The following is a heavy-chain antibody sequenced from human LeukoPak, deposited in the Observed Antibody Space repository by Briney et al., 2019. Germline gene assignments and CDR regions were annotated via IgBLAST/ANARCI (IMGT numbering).Heavy chain of an antibody. CDR3: ARGQYYYDSSGYTADAFDI. CDR2: INHSGST. CDR1: GGSFSGYY. J-gene: IGHJ3*02. Sequence: KSSETLSLTCAVYGGSFSGYYWSWIRQPPGKGLEWIGEINHSGSTNYNPSLKSRVTISVDTSKNQFSLKLSSVTAADTAVYYCARGQYYYDSSGYTADAFDIWGQGTMVTVSS. D-gene: IGHD3-22*01. V-gene: IGHV4-34*01.